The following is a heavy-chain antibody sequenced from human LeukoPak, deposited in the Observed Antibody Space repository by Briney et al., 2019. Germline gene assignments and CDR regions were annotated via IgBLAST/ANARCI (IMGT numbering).Heavy chain of an antibody. CDR2: INPSGGST. D-gene: IGHD6-19*01. J-gene: IGHJ4*02. Sequence: ASVKVSCKASGYTFTSYDMHWVRQAPGQGLEWMGIINPSGGSTSYAQKFQGRGTMTRDTSTTTVYLQLSSLRSEDTAVYYCARDREGSGWLFDYWGQGTLVTVSS. CDR3: ARDREGSGWLFDY. CDR1: GYTFTSYD. V-gene: IGHV1-46*01.